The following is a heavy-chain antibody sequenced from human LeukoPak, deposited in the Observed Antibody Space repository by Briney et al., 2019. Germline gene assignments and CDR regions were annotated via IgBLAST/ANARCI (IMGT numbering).Heavy chain of an antibody. CDR2: ISSSGMYI. CDR3: GREGRAEIDY. J-gene: IGHJ4*02. D-gene: IGHD5-24*01. V-gene: IGHV3-21*01. CDR1: GFSFNGYS. Sequence: GGSLRLSCAASGFSFNGYSITWVRQAPGKGLEWVSSISSSGMYIYYADTMKGRFTISRDNAKNSASLQMTSLGAADTAVYYCGREGRAEIDYWGQGTLVTVSS.